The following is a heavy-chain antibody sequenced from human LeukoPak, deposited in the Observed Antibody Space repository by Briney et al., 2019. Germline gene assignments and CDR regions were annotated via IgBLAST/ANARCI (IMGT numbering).Heavy chain of an antibody. D-gene: IGHD4-17*01. CDR1: GGTFSSYA. J-gene: IGHJ4*02. CDR3: ASDYGDYSGFHDY. V-gene: IGHV1-69*04. CDR2: IIPILGIA. Sequence: ASVKVSCKASGGTFSSYAISWVRQAPGQGLEWMGRIIPILGIANYAQKFQGRVTITADKSTSTAYMELSSLRSEDMAVYYCASDYGDYSGFHDYWGQGTLVTVSS.